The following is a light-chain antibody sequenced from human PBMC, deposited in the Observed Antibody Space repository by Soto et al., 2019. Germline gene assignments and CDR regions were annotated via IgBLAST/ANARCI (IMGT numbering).Light chain of an antibody. J-gene: IGKJ1*01. CDR2: GAS. V-gene: IGKV3-20*01. CDR3: QQYASSVT. Sequence: EILLTQSPDSLSLSPGDRATLSCRASQSFSSTFFAWYQQKPGQAPRLLIYGASSRATGIPDRFSGSGSGTDFSLTISRLEPEYFAVYYCQQYASSVTVDQGTKVEIK. CDR1: QSFSSTF.